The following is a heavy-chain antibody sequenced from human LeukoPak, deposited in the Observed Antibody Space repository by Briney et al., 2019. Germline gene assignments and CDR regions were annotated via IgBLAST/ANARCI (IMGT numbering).Heavy chain of an antibody. V-gene: IGHV1-8*01. CDR3: ARVYPRVRGVINLWFDP. CDR2: MNAKSGNT. J-gene: IGHJ5*02. Sequence: GASVKVSCKASGYTFTSYDINRVRQARGQGVEWMGWMNAKSGNTDYAQKLEGRVTMNRDTNKRRAYMEMRRLRSEDTAVYYCARVYPRVRGVINLWFDPWGQGTLVTVSS. CDR1: GYTFTSYD. D-gene: IGHD3-10*01.